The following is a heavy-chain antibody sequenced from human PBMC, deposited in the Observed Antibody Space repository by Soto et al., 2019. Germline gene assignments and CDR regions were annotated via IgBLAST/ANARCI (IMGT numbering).Heavy chain of an antibody. CDR2: IYYSGST. J-gene: IGHJ4*02. CDR1: GGSFSGYY. Sequence: SETLSLTCAVYGGSFSGYYWSWIRQPPGKGLEWIGYIYYSGSTNYNPSLKSRVTISVDTSKNQFSLKLSSVTAADTAVYYCARVGYCSGGSCYWDFDYWGQGTLVTVSS. V-gene: IGHV4-59*01. D-gene: IGHD2-15*01. CDR3: ARVGYCSGGSCYWDFDY.